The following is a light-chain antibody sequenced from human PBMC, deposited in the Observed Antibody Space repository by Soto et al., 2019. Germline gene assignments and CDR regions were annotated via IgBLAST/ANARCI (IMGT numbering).Light chain of an antibody. J-gene: IGKJ1*01. V-gene: IGKV1-5*03. CDR3: QQYNNYVWA. CDR1: QNINTW. Sequence: DMQMPQAGYTVSSCVGDRVTITCRASQNINTWLAWYQQKPGKAPKLLILKASSLESGVPSRFSVSGSGTEFTLTISIRLPDDLASYYCQQYNNYVWAFGLGTKVDIK. CDR2: KAS.